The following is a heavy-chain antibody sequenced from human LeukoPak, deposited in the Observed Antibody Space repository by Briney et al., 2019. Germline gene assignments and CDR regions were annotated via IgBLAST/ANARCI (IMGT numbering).Heavy chain of an antibody. Sequence: PGGSLRLSCAASGFTFSSYWMSWVRQAPGKGLEWVSSISSSSSYIYYADSVKGRFTISRDNAKNSLYLQMNSLRAEDTAVYYCARTSSGYYPYWGQGTLVTVSS. V-gene: IGHV3-21*01. CDR1: GFTFSSYW. CDR3: ARTSSGYYPY. D-gene: IGHD3-22*01. CDR2: ISSSSSYI. J-gene: IGHJ4*02.